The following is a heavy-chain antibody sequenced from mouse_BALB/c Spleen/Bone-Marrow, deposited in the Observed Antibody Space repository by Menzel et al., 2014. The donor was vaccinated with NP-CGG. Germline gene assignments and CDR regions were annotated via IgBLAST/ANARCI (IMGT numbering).Heavy chain of an antibody. CDR2: INSNGGST. Sequence: EVNVVESGGGLVQPGGSLKLSCAASGFTFSSYGMSWVRQTPDKRLELVASINSNGGSTYYPDSVKGRFTISRDNAKNTLSLQMSSPKSEDTAMYYCVRGNYGNYVDYFDFWGQGTTLTVSS. V-gene: IGHV5-6-3*01. CDR3: VRGNYGNYVDYFDF. J-gene: IGHJ2*01. CDR1: GFTFSSYG. D-gene: IGHD2-1*01.